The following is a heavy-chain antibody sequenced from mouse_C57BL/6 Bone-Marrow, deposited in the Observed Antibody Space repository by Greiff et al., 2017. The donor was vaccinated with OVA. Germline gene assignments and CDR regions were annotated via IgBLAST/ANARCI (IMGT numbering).Heavy chain of an antibody. CDR2: IWTGGGT. V-gene: IGHV2-9-1*01. Sequence: VQLQQSGPGLVAPSQSLSITCTVSGFSLTSYAISWVRQPPGKGLEWLGVIWTGGGTNYNSALKSRLSISKDNSKSQVFLKMNSLQTDDTARYYCARGDDYENYYAMDYWGQGTSVTVSS. D-gene: IGHD2-4*01. J-gene: IGHJ4*01. CDR3: ARGDDYENYYAMDY. CDR1: GFSLTSYA.